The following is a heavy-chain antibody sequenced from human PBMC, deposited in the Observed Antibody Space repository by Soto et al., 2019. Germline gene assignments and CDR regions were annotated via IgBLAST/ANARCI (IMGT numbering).Heavy chain of an antibody. V-gene: IGHV2-70*04. Sequence: VSGPTLVNPTQTLTLTCTFSGFSLSTSGMRVSWIRQPPGKALEWLARIDWDDDKFYSTSLKTRLTISKDTSKNQVVLTMTNMDPVDTATYYCARTLALYDSSGYPDNWFDPWGQGTLVTVSS. CDR1: GFSLSTSGMR. CDR2: IDWDDDK. D-gene: IGHD3-22*01. CDR3: ARTLALYDSSGYPDNWFDP. J-gene: IGHJ5*02.